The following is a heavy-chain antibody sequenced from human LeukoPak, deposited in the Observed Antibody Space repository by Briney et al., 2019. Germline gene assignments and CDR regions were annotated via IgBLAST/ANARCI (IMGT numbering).Heavy chain of an antibody. D-gene: IGHD2-2*01. Sequence: ASVKVSCKASGYTFTDYYMHWVRQAPGQGFEWMGWINPNDGDTNYAQKFQGRVTTTRGTSIGTAHMEVSRLRSDDTAVYYCARANFLYCSSTTCLFDYWGQGTLVTVSS. CDR3: ARANFLYCSSTTCLFDY. J-gene: IGHJ4*02. CDR1: GYTFTDYY. CDR2: INPNDGDT. V-gene: IGHV1-2*02.